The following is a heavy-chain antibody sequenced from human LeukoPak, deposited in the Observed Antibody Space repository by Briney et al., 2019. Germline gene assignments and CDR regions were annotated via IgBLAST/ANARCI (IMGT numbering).Heavy chain of an antibody. CDR2: ISGSGGST. CDR3: ARDDALGRLGY. CDR1: GFTFSSYA. J-gene: IGHJ4*02. V-gene: IGHV3-23*01. Sequence: GGSLRLSCAASGFTFSSYAMIWVRQAPGKGLEWVSTISGSGGSTYYADSVKGRFTIPRDDSQNTLYLQMNSLRVEDTAVYSCARDDALGRLGYWGQGTLVTVSS. D-gene: IGHD3-10*01.